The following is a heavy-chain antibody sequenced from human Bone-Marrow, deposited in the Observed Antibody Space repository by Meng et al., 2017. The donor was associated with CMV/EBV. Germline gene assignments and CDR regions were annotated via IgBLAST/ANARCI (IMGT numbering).Heavy chain of an antibody. CDR3: AKDGKDIVVVPAANWFDP. Sequence: ETLSLTCTVSGGSVSSGSYYWSWVRQAPGKGLEWVSAISGSGGSTYYADSVKGRFTISRDNSKNTLYLQMNSLRAEDTAVYYCAKDGKDIVVVPAANWFDPWGQGTLVTVSS. CDR2: ISGSGGST. V-gene: IGHV3-23*01. CDR1: GGSVSSGSYY. J-gene: IGHJ5*02. D-gene: IGHD2-2*01.